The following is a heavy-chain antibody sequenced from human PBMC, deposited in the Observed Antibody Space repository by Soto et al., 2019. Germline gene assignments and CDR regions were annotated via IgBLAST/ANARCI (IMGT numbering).Heavy chain of an antibody. CDR2: ISGSGGST. CDR1: GFTFSSYA. D-gene: IGHD5-18*01. V-gene: IGHV3-23*01. Sequence: EVQLLESGGGLVQPGGSLRLSCAASGFTFSSYAMSWVRQAPGKGLEWVSAISGSGGSTYYADSVKGRFTISRDNSKNPLYLPMNSLRGEDRAVYYNAKDTKHRGYRYGPEVGSYYFDYWGQGTLVTVSS. J-gene: IGHJ4*02. CDR3: AKDTKHRGYRYGPEVGSYYFDY.